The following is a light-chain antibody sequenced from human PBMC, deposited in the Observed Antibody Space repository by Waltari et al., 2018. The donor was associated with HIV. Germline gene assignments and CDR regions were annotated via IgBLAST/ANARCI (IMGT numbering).Light chain of an antibody. CDR3: GTWDRSLSAAV. Sequence: QSVLTQPPSVSAAPGQKVTISCSGSTSNIGNDYVSWYPHVPGAAPRLLIYDNNKRPSGIPDRFSGSRSGTSATLGITGLQTGDEAHYYCGTWDRSLSAAVFGGGTKLTVL. J-gene: IGLJ3*02. CDR1: TSNIGNDY. V-gene: IGLV1-51*01. CDR2: DNN.